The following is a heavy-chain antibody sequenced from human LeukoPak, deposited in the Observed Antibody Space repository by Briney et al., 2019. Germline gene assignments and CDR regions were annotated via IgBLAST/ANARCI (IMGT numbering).Heavy chain of an antibody. J-gene: IGHJ4*02. Sequence: SETLSLTCTVSVGSLSRSSYYWGWVRQPPGRGLEWIGRIYYSGSTYYHPSLKSQVTISVDTSKNQFSLKLSSVTAADTAVYYCATSKIQLWAFDYWGQGTLVTVSS. CDR1: VGSLSRSSYY. CDR3: ATSKIQLWAFDY. D-gene: IGHD5-18*01. CDR2: IYYSGST. V-gene: IGHV4-39*01.